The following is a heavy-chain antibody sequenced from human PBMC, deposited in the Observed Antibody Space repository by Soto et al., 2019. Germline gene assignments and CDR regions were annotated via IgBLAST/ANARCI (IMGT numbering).Heavy chain of an antibody. CDR1: GGTFSSYA. J-gene: IGHJ4*02. V-gene: IGHV1-69*13. CDR2: IIPIFGTA. Sequence: GASVKVSCKSSGGTFSSYAISWVRQAPGQGLEWMGGIIPIFGTANYAQKFQGRVTITADESTSTAYMELSSLRSEDTAVYYCARGPGSLGGTPRIRFDYWGQGTLVTVSS. CDR3: ARGPGSLGGTPRIRFDY. D-gene: IGHD2-15*01.